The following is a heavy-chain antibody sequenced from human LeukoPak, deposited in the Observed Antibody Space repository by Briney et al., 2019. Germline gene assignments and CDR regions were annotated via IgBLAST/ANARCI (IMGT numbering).Heavy chain of an antibody. D-gene: IGHD5-18*01. CDR1: GGSFSGYY. CDR3: ARGYSYGQRFDY. J-gene: IGHJ4*02. Sequence: SETLSPTCAVYGGSFSGYYWSWIRQPPGKGLEWIGEINHSGSTNYNPSLKSRVTISVDTSKNQFSLKLSSVTAADTAVYYCARGYSYGQRFDYWGQGTLVTVSS. CDR2: INHSGST. V-gene: IGHV4-34*01.